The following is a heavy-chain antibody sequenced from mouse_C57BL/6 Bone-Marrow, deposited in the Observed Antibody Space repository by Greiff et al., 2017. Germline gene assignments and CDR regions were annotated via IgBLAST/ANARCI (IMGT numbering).Heavy chain of an antibody. CDR1: GFTFSSYA. CDR3: TRGRGYDYDAAWFAY. CDR2: ISSGGDYI. J-gene: IGHJ3*01. D-gene: IGHD2-4*01. V-gene: IGHV5-9-1*02. Sequence: EVKLMESGEGLVKPGGSLKLSCAASGFTFSSYAMSWVRQTPEKRLEWVAYISSGGDYIYYADPVKGRFTISRDNARNTLYLQMSSLKSEDTAMYYCTRGRGYDYDAAWFAYWGQGTLVTVSA.